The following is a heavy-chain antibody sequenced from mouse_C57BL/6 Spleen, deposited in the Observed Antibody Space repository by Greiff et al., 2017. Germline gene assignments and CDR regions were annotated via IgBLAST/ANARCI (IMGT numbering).Heavy chain of an antibody. CDR2: INPSTGGT. V-gene: IGHV1-42*01. CDR3: AREIGTAY. CDR1: GYSFTGYY. Sequence: VQLQQSGPELVKPGASVKISCKASGYSFTGYYMNWVKQSPEKSLEWIGEINPSTGGTTYNQKFKAKATLTVDKSSSTAYMQLKSLTSEDSAVYYCAREIGTAYWGQGTLVTVSA. J-gene: IGHJ3*01. D-gene: IGHD2-14*01.